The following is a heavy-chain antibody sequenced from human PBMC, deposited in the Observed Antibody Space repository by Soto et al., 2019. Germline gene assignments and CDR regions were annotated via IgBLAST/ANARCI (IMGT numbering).Heavy chain of an antibody. V-gene: IGHV4-4*02. Sequence: SETLSLTCAVSGGSISSSNWWSWVRQPPGKGLEWIGEIYHSGSTNYNPSLKSRVTISVDKSKNQFSLKLSSVTAAGTAVYYCASGGRDPGAIPRSNWFDPWGQGTLVTVSS. CDR2: IYHSGST. J-gene: IGHJ5*02. CDR1: GGSISSSNW. D-gene: IGHD1-26*01. CDR3: ASGGRDPGAIPRSNWFDP.